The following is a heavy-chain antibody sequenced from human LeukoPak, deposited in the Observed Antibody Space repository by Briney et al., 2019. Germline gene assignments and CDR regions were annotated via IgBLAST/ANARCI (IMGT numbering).Heavy chain of an antibody. J-gene: IGHJ4*02. Sequence: GESLKISCKGSGYIYTNYWIGWVRQVPGKGLEWMGIIYPGDSDTRYSPSFQGQVTISADESITTAYLQWSSLKASDTAMYYCARRGSGTYSPFDLWGQGTLVTVSS. V-gene: IGHV5-51*01. D-gene: IGHD1-26*01. CDR2: IYPGDSDT. CDR1: GYIYTNYW. CDR3: ARRGSGTYSPFDL.